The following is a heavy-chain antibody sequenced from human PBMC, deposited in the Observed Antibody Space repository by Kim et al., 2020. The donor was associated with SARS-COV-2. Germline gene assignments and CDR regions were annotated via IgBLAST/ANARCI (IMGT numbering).Heavy chain of an antibody. J-gene: IGHJ3*02. CDR3: ARAQWGSYWAAFDI. D-gene: IGHD1-26*01. Sequence: GGSLRLSCAASGFTFSSYAMHWVRQAPGKGLEWVAVISYDGSNKYYADSVKGRFTISRDNSKNTLYLQMNSLRAEDTAVYYCARAQWGSYWAAFDIVGQG. V-gene: IGHV3-30-3*01. CDR2: ISYDGSNK. CDR1: GFTFSSYA.